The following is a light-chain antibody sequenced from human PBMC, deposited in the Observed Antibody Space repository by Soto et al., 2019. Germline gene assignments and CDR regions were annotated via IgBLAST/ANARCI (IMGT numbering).Light chain of an antibody. J-gene: IGKJ3*01. CDR1: QGIRND. Sequence: AIQMTQSPVSLSASVGDRVTITCRASQGIRNDLGWYQQQPGKAPKLLIYAASTLKSGVPSRFSGSGSGTAFTLTISNLQPEDFATYFCQQANSLPVTFGPGTKVDIK. CDR2: AAS. CDR3: QQANSLPVT. V-gene: IGKV1-6*01.